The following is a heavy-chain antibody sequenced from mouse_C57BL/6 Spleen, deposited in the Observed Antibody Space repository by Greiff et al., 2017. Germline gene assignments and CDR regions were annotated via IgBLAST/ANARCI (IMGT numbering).Heavy chain of an antibody. CDR1: GYTFTSYW. Sequence: QVQLQQPGAELVKPGASVKLSCKASGYTFTSYWMHWVKQRPGQGLEWIGMIHPNSGSTNYNEKFKSKATLTVDKSSSTAYMQLSSLTSEDSAAYYCARNENLWDYDYWGQGTTLTVSS. J-gene: IGHJ2*01. V-gene: IGHV1-64*01. CDR2: IHPNSGST. D-gene: IGHD1-1*02. CDR3: ARNENLWDYDY.